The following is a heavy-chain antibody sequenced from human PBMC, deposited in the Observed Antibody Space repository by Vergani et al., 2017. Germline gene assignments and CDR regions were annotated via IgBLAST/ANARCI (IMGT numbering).Heavy chain of an antibody. Sequence: EVQLVESGGGLVQPGRSLRLSCTASGFTFGDYAMSWVRQAPGKGLEWVSYISSSGSTIYYADSVKGRFTISRANAKNSLYLQMNSLRAEDTALYHCARAVYYDSSGYYDDAFDIWGQGTMVTVSS. D-gene: IGHD3-22*01. CDR2: ISSSGSTI. CDR3: ARAVYYDSSGYYDDAFDI. J-gene: IGHJ3*02. V-gene: IGHV3-48*03. CDR1: GFTFGDYA.